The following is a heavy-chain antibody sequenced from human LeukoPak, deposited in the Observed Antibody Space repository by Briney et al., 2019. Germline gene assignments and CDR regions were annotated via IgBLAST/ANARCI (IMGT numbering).Heavy chain of an antibody. Sequence: SETLSLTCTVSGGSISISSYYWGWIRQPPGKGREWIGSIYYSGTTYYNPSLKIRSTISVDTSKNQFSLTLSSVTAADTAVYYCARLMAAADDYWGQGTLVTVSS. V-gene: IGHV4-39*01. CDR2: IYYSGTT. CDR3: ARLMAAADDY. D-gene: IGHD6-13*01. CDR1: GGSISISSYY. J-gene: IGHJ4*02.